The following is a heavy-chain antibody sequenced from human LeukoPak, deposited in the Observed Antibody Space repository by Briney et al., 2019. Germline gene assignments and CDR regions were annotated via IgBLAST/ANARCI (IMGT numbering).Heavy chain of an antibody. D-gene: IGHD3-3*01. J-gene: IGHJ6*03. CDR2: IYTSGST. CDR1: RGSISSYH. V-gene: IGHV4-4*07. CDR3: ARGYGDFWSGYYYYYYYMDV. Sequence: NTSETLSLTCTVSRGSISSYHWSWMRQPAGKGLEWIGRIYTSGSTNYNPSLKSRVTMSVDTSKNQFSLKLSSVTAADTAVYYCARGYGDFWSGYYYYYYYMDVWGKGTTVTVSS.